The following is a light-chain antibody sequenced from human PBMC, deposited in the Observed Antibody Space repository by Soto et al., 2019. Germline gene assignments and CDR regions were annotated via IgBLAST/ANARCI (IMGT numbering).Light chain of an antibody. CDR2: DIN. V-gene: IGLV2-11*01. Sequence: QSVLTQPRSVSGSPGQSVTISCTGTSSDVGNYNLVSWYQHHPGKAPKLMIYDINKRPSGVPDRFSGSKSGNTASLTISGLQAEDEADYYCFSYADNYTYVFGIGTKVTVL. CDR1: SSDVGNYNL. J-gene: IGLJ1*01. CDR3: FSYADNYTYV.